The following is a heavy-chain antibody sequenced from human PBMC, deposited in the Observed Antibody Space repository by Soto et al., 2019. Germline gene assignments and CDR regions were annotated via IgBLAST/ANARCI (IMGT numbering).Heavy chain of an antibody. Sequence: EVQLVESGGGLVQPGRSLRLSCAASGFTFDDYAMHWVRQAPGKGLEWVSGISWNSGSIGYADSVKGRFTISRDNAKNSLYLQMNSLRAEDTALYYCAKDIRWCGELNDAFDIWGQGTMVTVSS. J-gene: IGHJ3*02. CDR2: ISWNSGSI. CDR1: GFTFDDYA. CDR3: AKDIRWCGELNDAFDI. V-gene: IGHV3-9*01. D-gene: IGHD3-10*01.